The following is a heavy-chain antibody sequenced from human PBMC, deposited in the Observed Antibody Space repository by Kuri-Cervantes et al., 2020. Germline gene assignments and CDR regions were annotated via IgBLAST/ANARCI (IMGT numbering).Heavy chain of an antibody. J-gene: IGHJ4*02. CDR2: INSDASST. CDR3: ARVKQWLADS. D-gene: IGHD6-19*01. V-gene: IGHV3-74*01. CDR1: GFTFSSYW. Sequence: GGSLRLSCAASGFTFSSYWMSWVRQAPGKGLVWVSRINSDASSTRYADSVRGRFTISRDNAKNTLYLQMNSLRAEDTAVYYCARVKQWLADSWGQGTLVTVSS.